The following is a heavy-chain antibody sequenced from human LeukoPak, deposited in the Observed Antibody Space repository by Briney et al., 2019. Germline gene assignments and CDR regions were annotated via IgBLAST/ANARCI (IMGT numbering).Heavy chain of an antibody. V-gene: IGHV4-38-2*02. Sequence: SETLSLTCTVSGYSISSGYYWGWIRQPPGKGLEWIGGIYHSGSTYYNPSLKSRVTISVDTSKNQFSLKLSSVTAADTAVYYCARVVGATTPPFDYWGQGTLVTVSS. CDR2: IYHSGST. J-gene: IGHJ4*02. D-gene: IGHD1-26*01. CDR3: ARVVGATTPPFDY. CDR1: GYSISSGYY.